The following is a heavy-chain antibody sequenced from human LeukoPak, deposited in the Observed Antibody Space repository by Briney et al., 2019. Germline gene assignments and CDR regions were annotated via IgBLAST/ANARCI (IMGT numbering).Heavy chain of an antibody. CDR1: GFTFSSYS. CDR3: ARDHGYIAVAY. D-gene: IGHD6-19*01. V-gene: IGHV3-21*01. Sequence: GGSLRLSCAASGFTFSSYSMNWVRQAPGKGLEWVSSISSSSSYIYHADSVKGRFTISRDNAKNSLYLQMNSLRAEDTAVYYCARDHGYIAVAYWGQGTLVTVSS. CDR2: ISSSSSYI. J-gene: IGHJ4*02.